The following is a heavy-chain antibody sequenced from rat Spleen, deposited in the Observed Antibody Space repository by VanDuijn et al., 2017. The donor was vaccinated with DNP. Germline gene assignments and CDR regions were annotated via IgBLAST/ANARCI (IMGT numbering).Heavy chain of an antibody. D-gene: IGHD1-1*01. CDR3: TRDSGDWYFDF. Sequence: EVQLVESGGGLVQPGRSLKFSCAASGFSFSDYAMAWVRQAPKKGLEWVATIIYDGSSTYYRDSVKGRFTISRDNAKSTLYLQMDSLRSEDTATYFCTRDSGDWYFDFWGPGTMVTVSS. J-gene: IGHJ1*01. CDR2: IIYDGSST. V-gene: IGHV5-17*01. CDR1: GFSFSDYA.